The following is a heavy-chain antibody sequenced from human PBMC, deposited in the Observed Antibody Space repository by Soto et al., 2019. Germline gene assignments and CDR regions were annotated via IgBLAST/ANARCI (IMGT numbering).Heavy chain of an antibody. CDR1: GFTFSSYG. CDR3: ARGPLDGYNYYYYTGWDF. V-gene: IGHV3-33*01. D-gene: IGHD5-12*01. Sequence: GGSLRLSCAASGFTFSSYGMHWVRQAPGKGLEWVAVIWYDGSNKYYADPVKGRFTISRDNSKNTLYLQMNSLRAEDTAVYYFARGPLDGYNYYYYTGWDFWGKGTTVPVS. CDR2: IWYDGSNK. J-gene: IGHJ6*04.